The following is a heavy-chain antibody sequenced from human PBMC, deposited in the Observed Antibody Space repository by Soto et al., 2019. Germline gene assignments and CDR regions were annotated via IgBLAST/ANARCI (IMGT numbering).Heavy chain of an antibody. D-gene: IGHD2-15*01. Sequence: QVQLVQSGAEVKRPGSSVKISCEPSGGTLGSYAISWVRQAAGHGLEWMGNIVPNFGTTNYALKFQGRLTLSADKSSGTAFLELSSLRSDDTAIYYCATLPRVGNCSGGGCFSGSDYWGQGTPVTVSS. CDR2: IVPNFGTT. V-gene: IGHV1-69*06. CDR3: ATLPRVGNCSGGGCFSGSDY. CDR1: GGTLGSYA. J-gene: IGHJ4*02.